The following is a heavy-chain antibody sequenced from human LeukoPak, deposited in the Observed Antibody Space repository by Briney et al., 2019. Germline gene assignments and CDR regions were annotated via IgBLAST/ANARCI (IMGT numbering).Heavy chain of an antibody. CDR1: GYTLTSYA. CDR2: INTNTGNP. J-gene: IGHJ6*02. CDR3: AREGVDTAMPYYYYGMDV. D-gene: IGHD5-18*01. V-gene: IGHV7-4-1*02. Sequence: ASVKVSCKASGYTLTSYAMNWVRQAPGQGLEWMGWINTNTGNPTYAQGFTGRFVFSLDTSVSTAYLQISSLKAEDTAVYYCAREGVDTAMPYYYYGMDVWGQGTTVTVSS.